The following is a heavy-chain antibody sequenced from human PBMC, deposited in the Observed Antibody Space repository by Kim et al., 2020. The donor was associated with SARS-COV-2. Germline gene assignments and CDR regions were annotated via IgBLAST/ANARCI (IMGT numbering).Heavy chain of an antibody. D-gene: IGHD2-15*01. CDR1: GGSISSSSYY. CDR2: NYYSGST. Sequence: SETLSLTCTVSGGSISSSSYYWGWIRQPPGKGLEWIGSNYYSGSTYYNPSLKSRVTISVDTSKNQFSLKLSSVTGADTAVYYCARDDRYCSGGSCYYYYGMDVWGQGTTVTVSS. V-gene: IGHV4-39*07. CDR3: ARDDRYCSGGSCYYYYGMDV. J-gene: IGHJ6*02.